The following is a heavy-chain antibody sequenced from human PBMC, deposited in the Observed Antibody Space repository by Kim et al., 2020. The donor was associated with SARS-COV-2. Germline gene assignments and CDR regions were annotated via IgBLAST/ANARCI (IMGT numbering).Heavy chain of an antibody. CDR3: ARGGSSGDAFDV. CDR1: GFTVSNYW. J-gene: IGHJ3*01. V-gene: IGHV3-74*01. CDR2: INNDGTST. Sequence: GGSLRLSCAGSGFTVSNYWMHWVRQAPGKGLVWVSRINNDGTSTTYADSAKGRFTISRDNAKNTQYLQMNSLRAEDTALYYCARGGSSGDAFDVWGQGTMVTVSS. D-gene: IGHD3-22*01.